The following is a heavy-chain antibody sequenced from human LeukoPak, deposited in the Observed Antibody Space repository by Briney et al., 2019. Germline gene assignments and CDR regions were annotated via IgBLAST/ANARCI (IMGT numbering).Heavy chain of an antibody. CDR3: ARGLGVATDDACDI. CDR1: GVSIRCYF. CDR2: IWDTEVT. Sequence: SETLSLNCTVSGVSIRCYFWSWLRPPPGKGLEWIGYIWDTEVTDYNPSLKSRVTISLETFKNHFSLKLSSVTAADTALYFCARGLGVATDDACDIWGQGTLVTVAS. V-gene: IGHV4-59*12. D-gene: IGHD5-12*01. J-gene: IGHJ3*02.